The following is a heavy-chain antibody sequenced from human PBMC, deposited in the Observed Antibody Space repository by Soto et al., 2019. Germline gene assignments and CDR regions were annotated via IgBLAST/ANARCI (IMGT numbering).Heavy chain of an antibody. CDR1: GVTFSSYS. D-gene: IGHD3-3*01. V-gene: IGHV3-21*01. CDR2: ISSSSSYI. Sequence: PGGSMRLSCAASGVTFSSYSMNWVRQAPGKGLEWVSSISSSSSYIYYADSVKGRFTISRDNAKNSLYLQMNSLRAEDTAVYYCARGYYDFWSGYYGSDYWGQGTLVTVSS. CDR3: ARGYYDFWSGYYGSDY. J-gene: IGHJ4*02.